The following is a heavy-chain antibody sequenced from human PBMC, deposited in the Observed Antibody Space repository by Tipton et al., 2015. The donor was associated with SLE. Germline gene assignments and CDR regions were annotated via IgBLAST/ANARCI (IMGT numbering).Heavy chain of an antibody. D-gene: IGHD3-9*01. CDR1: GGTFSSYA. CDR3: ARDGDILTGYYYWYFDL. CDR2: IIPIFGTA. V-gene: IGHV1-69*06. J-gene: IGHJ2*01. Sequence: QSGAEVKKPGSSVKVSCKASGGTFSSYAISWVRQAPGQGLEWMGGIIPIFGTANYAQKFQGRVTITADKSTSTAYMELSSLRSEDTAVYYCARDGDILTGYYYWYFDLWGRGTLVTVSS.